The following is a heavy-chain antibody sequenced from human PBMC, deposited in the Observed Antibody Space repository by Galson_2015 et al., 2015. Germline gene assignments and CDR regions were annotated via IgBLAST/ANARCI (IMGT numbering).Heavy chain of an antibody. Sequence: SVKVSCKASGYTFSNYHIHWVRQAPGQGLEWMGIVFPGSGATSYAEKFQGRVIMTGDMSTTTAFLELSSLRSEDTALYYCATETTATSYRDHWGQGTLVTVSS. CDR3: ATETTATSYRDH. D-gene: IGHD1-26*01. CDR2: VFPGSGAT. CDR1: GYTFSNYH. J-gene: IGHJ4*02. V-gene: IGHV1-46*01.